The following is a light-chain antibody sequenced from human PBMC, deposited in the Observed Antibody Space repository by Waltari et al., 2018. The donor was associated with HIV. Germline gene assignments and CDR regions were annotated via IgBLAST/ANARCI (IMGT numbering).Light chain of an antibody. Sequence: DIQMTQSPSSLSASVGDRVTITCRSSQTITDKVNWYQQKSGEAPKVLIYDASTLETDVPSRFSGSGSGTDFTLTISSLQPDDFATYFCQQSFMSPLTFDPGTKVDI. CDR1: QTITDK. J-gene: IGKJ3*01. V-gene: IGKV1-39*01. CDR3: QQSFMSPLT. CDR2: DAS.